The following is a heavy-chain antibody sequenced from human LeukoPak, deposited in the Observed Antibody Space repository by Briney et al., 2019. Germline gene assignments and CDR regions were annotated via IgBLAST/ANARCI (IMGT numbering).Heavy chain of an antibody. J-gene: IGHJ4*02. D-gene: IGHD3-22*01. Sequence: PSETLSLTCTVSGGSISSGGYYWSWIRQHPGKGLEWIGYIYYSGSTYYNPSLKSRVTISVDTSKNQFSLKLSSVTAADTAVYYCARGREDYYDSSGSNTRYYFDYWGQGTLVTVSS. CDR1: GGSISSGGYY. V-gene: IGHV4-31*03. CDR3: ARGREDYYDSSGSNTRYYFDY. CDR2: IYYSGST.